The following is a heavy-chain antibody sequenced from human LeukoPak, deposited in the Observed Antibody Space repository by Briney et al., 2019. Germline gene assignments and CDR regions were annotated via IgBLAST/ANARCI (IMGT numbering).Heavy chain of an antibody. CDR1: GYTFTGYY. D-gene: IGHD6-13*01. CDR3: ARDRRRKRAASGTIDY. Sequence: GASVKVSCKASGYTFTGYYMHWVRPAPGQGLEWMGWINPNSGGTDYAQKFQGRVTMTRDTSISTAYMELNRLTSDDTAVYYCARDRRRKRAASGTIDYWGQGTLVTVSS. CDR2: INPNSGGT. V-gene: IGHV1-2*02. J-gene: IGHJ4*02.